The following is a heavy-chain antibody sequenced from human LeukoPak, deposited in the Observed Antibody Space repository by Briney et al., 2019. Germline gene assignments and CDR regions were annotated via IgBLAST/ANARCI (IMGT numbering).Heavy chain of an antibody. CDR3: ARHRGRGGYHYRDV. D-gene: IGHD2-15*01. Sequence: PSDTLSLTCTVSGGSFSRGSSYWTWIRQTPGKGLEWLGTILHSGYTYNNPSLKSRVTMSVDSSKNQFSLSLSSVTAADTAVYFCARHRGRGGYHYRDVWGKGTTVIVSS. CDR1: GGSFSRGSSY. J-gene: IGHJ6*03. V-gene: IGHV4-39*01. CDR2: ILHSGYT.